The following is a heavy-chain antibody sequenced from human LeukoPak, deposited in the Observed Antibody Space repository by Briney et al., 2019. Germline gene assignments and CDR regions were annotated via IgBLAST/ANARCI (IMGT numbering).Heavy chain of an antibody. CDR3: ARGRPHGSDY. J-gene: IGHJ4*02. Sequence: GGSLRLSCAASGFTFSSYWMNWVRQAPGKGLVWVSRIASDGSSTTYADSVKGRFSISRDDAKNTLYLQMNSLRVEDTAVYYCARGRPHGSDYWGQGTLVTVSS. CDR2: IASDGSST. V-gene: IGHV3-74*01. CDR1: GFTFSSYW. D-gene: IGHD2-15*01.